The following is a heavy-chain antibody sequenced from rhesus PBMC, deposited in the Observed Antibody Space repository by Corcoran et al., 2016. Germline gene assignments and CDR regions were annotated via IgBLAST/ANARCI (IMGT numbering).Heavy chain of an antibody. D-gene: IGHD3-34*01. Sequence: QVTLKESGPALVKPTQTLTLTCTFSGFSLTTSGMGVGWIRQPPGKALEWLALIYWDDAKRYNTSLKSRLTISKDTSKNQVVLTMTNMDPVDTATYYCARGVWGSSYFDYWGQGVLVTVSS. CDR2: IYWDDAK. CDR3: ARGVWGSSYFDY. J-gene: IGHJ4*01. V-gene: IGHV2-174*01. CDR1: GFSLTTSGMG.